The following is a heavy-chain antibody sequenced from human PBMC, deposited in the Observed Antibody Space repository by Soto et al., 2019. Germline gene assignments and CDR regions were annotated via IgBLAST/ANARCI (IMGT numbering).Heavy chain of an antibody. CDR3: ARAMDDYGDYVDP. CDR1: GFTFSSYA. Sequence: QVQLVESGGGVVQPGRSLRLSCAASGFTFSSYAMHWVRQAPGKGLEWVAVISYDGSNKYYADSVKGRFTISRDNSKNTLYLQMNSLRAEDTAVYYCARAMDDYGDYVDPWGQGTLVTVSS. D-gene: IGHD4-17*01. V-gene: IGHV3-30-3*01. CDR2: ISYDGSNK. J-gene: IGHJ5*02.